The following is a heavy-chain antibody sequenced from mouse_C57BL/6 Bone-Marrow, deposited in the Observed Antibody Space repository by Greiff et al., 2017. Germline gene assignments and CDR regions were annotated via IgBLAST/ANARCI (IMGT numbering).Heavy chain of an antibody. CDR1: GYTFTSYD. J-gene: IGHJ3*01. V-gene: IGHV1-85*01. Sequence: VQLQQSGPELVKPGASVKLSCKASGYTFTSYDINWVKQRPGQGLEWIGWIYPRDGSTKYNEKFKGKDTLTVDTSSSTAYMELHSLTSEDSAVYFCARPSTGTWFAYWGQGTLVTVSA. CDR2: IYPRDGST. CDR3: ARPSTGTWFAY. D-gene: IGHD4-1*02.